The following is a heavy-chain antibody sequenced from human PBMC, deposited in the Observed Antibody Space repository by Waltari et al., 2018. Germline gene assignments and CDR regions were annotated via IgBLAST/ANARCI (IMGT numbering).Heavy chain of an antibody. J-gene: IGHJ6*02. CDR1: GYSFTSYW. CDR3: ARRTRIAARPGYYYGMDV. CDR2: IYPGDSDT. V-gene: IGHV5-51*01. D-gene: IGHD6-6*01. Sequence: EVQLVQSGAEVKKPGESLKLSCKGSGYSFTSYWIGWVSQMPGQGLEWMVIIYPGDSDTRYSPSFQGQFTISADKSISTAYLQWSSLKASDTAMYYCARRTRIAARPGYYYGMDVWGQGTTVTVSS.